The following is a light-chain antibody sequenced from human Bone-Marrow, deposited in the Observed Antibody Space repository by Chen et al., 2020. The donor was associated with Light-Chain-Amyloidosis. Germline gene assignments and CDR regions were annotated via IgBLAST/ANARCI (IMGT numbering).Light chain of an antibody. CDR3: QQVNSYPLT. Sequence: DIQLTQSPSFLSASVGDRVTITCRASQDIRGYLAWYQQRPGKAPKLLIYAASTLQSGVPSRFSGSGSGTEFTLTISSLQPEDFATYYCQQVNSYPLTFGPGSKVDIK. CDR2: AAS. V-gene: IGKV1-9*01. CDR1: QDIRGY. J-gene: IGKJ3*01.